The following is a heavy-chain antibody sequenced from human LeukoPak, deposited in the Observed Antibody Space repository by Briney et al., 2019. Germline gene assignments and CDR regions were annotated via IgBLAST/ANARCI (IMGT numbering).Heavy chain of an antibody. Sequence: ASVKVSCKASRGTFSSYAISWVRQAPGQGLEWMGGIIPIFGTANYAQKFQGRVTTTTDESTSTAYMELSSLRSEDTAVYYCARDRVAVVSDAFDIWGQGTMVTVSS. J-gene: IGHJ3*02. CDR2: IIPIFGTA. V-gene: IGHV1-69*05. D-gene: IGHD6-19*01. CDR1: RGTFSSYA. CDR3: ARDRVAVVSDAFDI.